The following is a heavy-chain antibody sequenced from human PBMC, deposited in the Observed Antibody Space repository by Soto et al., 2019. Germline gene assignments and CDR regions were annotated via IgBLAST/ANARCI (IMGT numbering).Heavy chain of an antibody. CDR2: ISGSGGGT. CDR1: GLTFSSYA. Sequence: EVQLLESGGGLVQPGGSLRLSCAASGLTFSSYAMSWVRQAPGKGLEWVSAISGSGGGTYYADAVKGRFNISRDNSKNTLYLQMNSLRAEDTDVYYCAVRVVTNPLGYYYGMDVWGQGTTVTVSS. D-gene: IGHD3-10*01. V-gene: IGHV3-23*01. CDR3: AVRVVTNPLGYYYGMDV. J-gene: IGHJ6*02.